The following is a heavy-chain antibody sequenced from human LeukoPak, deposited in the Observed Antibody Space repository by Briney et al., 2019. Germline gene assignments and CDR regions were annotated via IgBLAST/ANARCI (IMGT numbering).Heavy chain of an antibody. CDR3: ESHETQFS. V-gene: IGHV1-2*02. Sequence: ASVKVSCKTSGYTFTDYYVHWIRQAPGQGLEWIGCLNPRRGGTTSTQKSQGRVSMTRYTSISTDNRQLSGLIADDTAVYYCESHETQFSWGPGKLVTASS. CDR1: GYTFTDYY. J-gene: IGHJ5*02. D-gene: IGHD5-24*01. CDR2: LNPRRGGT.